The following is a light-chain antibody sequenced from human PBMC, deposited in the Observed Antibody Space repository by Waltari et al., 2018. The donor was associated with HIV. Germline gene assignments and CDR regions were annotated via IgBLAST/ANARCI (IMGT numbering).Light chain of an antibody. V-gene: IGLV3-21*04. Sequence: SYVLTQPTSVSVAPGKTARITCGGANIGSKSVHWYQQKPGQAPVLFIYDDSDRPSGIPERFSGSNSGNTATLTISRVEAGDEADYYCQVWDSSSDLNWVFGGGTKLTVL. CDR3: QVWDSSSDLNWV. CDR1: NIGSKS. J-gene: IGLJ3*02. CDR2: DDS.